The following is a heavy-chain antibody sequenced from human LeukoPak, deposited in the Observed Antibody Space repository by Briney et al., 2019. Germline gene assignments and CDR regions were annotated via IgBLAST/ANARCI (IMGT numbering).Heavy chain of an antibody. V-gene: IGHV3-30*02. CDR1: GFTFSSYG. CDR2: IRYDGSNK. D-gene: IGHD6-13*01. CDR3: ARCFSNNWFGRYDYYMDV. Sequence: SGGSLRLSSAASGFTFSSYGMHWVRQAPGKGMEWVAFIRYDGSNKYYADSVKGRFTISRDNSKNTLYLQMNSLRAEDTAVYYCARCFSNNWFGRYDYYMDVWGKGTTVTVSS. J-gene: IGHJ6*03.